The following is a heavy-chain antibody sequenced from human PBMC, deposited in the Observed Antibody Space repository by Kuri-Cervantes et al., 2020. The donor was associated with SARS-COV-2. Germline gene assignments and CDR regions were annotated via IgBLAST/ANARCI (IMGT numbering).Heavy chain of an antibody. CDR2: ISSSGSTI. V-gene: IGHV3-48*03. Sequence: GGSLRLSCAASGFTFSSYEMNWVRQAPGKGLEWVSYISSSGSTIYYADSVKGRFTISRDNAKNSLYLQMNSLRDEDTAVYYCARDLSLEWLDLRDYWGQGTLVTVSS. J-gene: IGHJ4*02. CDR3: ARDLSLEWLDLRDY. D-gene: IGHD3-3*01. CDR1: GFTFSSYE.